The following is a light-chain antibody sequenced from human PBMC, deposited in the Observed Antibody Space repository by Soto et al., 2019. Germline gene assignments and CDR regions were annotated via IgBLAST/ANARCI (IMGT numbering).Light chain of an antibody. CDR1: QSVSSY. Sequence: EIVLTQSPATLSLSPGERATLSCRASQSVSSYLAWYQQKPGQAPRLLIYDASHRATGIPARFSGSGSATDFTLTTSSLEPEDFAVYYCQQLSNWPKTFGQGTKVEIK. V-gene: IGKV3-11*01. CDR2: DAS. CDR3: QQLSNWPKT. J-gene: IGKJ1*01.